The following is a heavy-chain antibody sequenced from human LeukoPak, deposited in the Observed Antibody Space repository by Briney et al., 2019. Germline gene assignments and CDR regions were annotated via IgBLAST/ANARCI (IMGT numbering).Heavy chain of an antibody. CDR1: GFTFGIYA. Sequence: GGSLRFSCEASGFTFGIYAMNWVRQAPGKGLEWVSAISGGGGNTYYADSVKGRFTISRDNSKNTLYLQMNSLRVADTAVYYCAKVRNSGWSPSGFDYWGQGTLVTVSS. V-gene: IGHV3-23*01. J-gene: IGHJ4*02. CDR2: ISGGGGNT. CDR3: AKVRNSGWSPSGFDY. D-gene: IGHD6-19*01.